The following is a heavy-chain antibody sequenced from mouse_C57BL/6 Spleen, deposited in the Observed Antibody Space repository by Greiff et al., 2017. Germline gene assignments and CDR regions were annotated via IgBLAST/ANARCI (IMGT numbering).Heavy chain of an antibody. D-gene: IGHD1-1*01. CDR1: GYSFTDYN. J-gene: IGHJ3*01. CDR3: ARTGYYGQRAWFAY. Sequence: VQLQQSGPELVKPGASVKISCKASGYSFTDYNMNWVKQSNGKSLEWIGVINPNYGTTSYNQKFKGKATLTVDQSSSTTYMLLNSLTSEDSAVYYCARTGYYGQRAWFAYWGQGTLVTVSA. V-gene: IGHV1-39*01. CDR2: INPNYGTT.